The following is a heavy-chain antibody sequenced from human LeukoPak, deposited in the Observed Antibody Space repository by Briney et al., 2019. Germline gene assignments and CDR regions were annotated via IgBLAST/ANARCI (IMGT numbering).Heavy chain of an antibody. CDR3: AAAVAVPNWFDP. D-gene: IGHD6-19*01. V-gene: IGHV4-59*05. CDR2: IYYSGST. Sequence: PSETLSLTCTVSGGSISSYYWSWIRQPPGKGLEWIGSIYYSGSTYYNPSLKSRVTISVDTSKNQFSLKLSSVTAADTAVYYCAAAVAVPNWFDPWGQGTLVTVSS. J-gene: IGHJ5*02. CDR1: GGSISSYY.